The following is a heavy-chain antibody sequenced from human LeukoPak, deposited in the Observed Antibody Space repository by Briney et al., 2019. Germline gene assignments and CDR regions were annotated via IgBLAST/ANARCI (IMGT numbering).Heavy chain of an antibody. V-gene: IGHV4-59*08. CDR3: ARHKAVAPFDY. D-gene: IGHD6-19*01. CDR1: GGSISSYY. Sequence: PSETLSLTCTVSGGSISSYYWSWIRQPPGKGLEWIGYIYYSGSTNYNPSLKSRVTISVDTPKNQFSLKLSSVTAADTAVYYCARHKAVAPFDYWGQGTLVTVSS. J-gene: IGHJ4*02. CDR2: IYYSGST.